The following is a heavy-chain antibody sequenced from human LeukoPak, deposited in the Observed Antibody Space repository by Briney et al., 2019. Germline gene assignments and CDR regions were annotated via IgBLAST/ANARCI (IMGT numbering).Heavy chain of an antibody. Sequence: PGRSLRLSCAASGFTFSSYAMHWVRQAPGKGLEWVAVISYDGSNKYYADSVKGRFTISRDNSKNTLYLQMNSLRAEDTAVYYCARGITMVREVAADIWGQGTMVTVSS. CDR1: GFTFSSYA. CDR2: ISYDGSNK. J-gene: IGHJ3*02. V-gene: IGHV3-30-3*01. CDR3: ARGITMVREVAADI. D-gene: IGHD3-10*01.